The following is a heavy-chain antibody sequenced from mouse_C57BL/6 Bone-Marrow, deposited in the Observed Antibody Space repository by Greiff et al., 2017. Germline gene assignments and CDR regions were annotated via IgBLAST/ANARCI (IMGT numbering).Heavy chain of an antibody. V-gene: IGHV2-2*01. J-gene: IGHJ3*01. CDR1: GFSLTSYG. D-gene: IGHD3-2*02. CDR3: ARGDSSGSWFAY. CDR2: IWSGGST. Sequence: QVQLKESGPGLVQPSQSLSITCTVSGFSLTSYGVHWVRQSPGKGLEWLGVIWSGGSTDSNAAFISRLSISKDNSKSQVFFKMNSLQADDTAIYYCARGDSSGSWFAYWGQGTLVTVSA.